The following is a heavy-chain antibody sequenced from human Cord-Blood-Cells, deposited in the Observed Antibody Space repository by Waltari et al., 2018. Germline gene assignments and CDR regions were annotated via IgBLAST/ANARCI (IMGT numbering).Heavy chain of an antibody. CDR3: ASSMVSQNLYYFDY. D-gene: IGHD2-8*01. CDR2: IIPIFGTA. V-gene: IGHV1-69*01. CDR1: GGTFSSYA. J-gene: IGHJ4*02. Sequence: QVQLVQSGAEVKKPGSSVQVSCKASGGTFSSYAISWVRQAPGQGLEWMGGIIPIFGTANYAQKFQGRVTITADESTSTAYMELSSLRSEDTAVYYCASSMVSQNLYYFDYWGQGTLVTVSS.